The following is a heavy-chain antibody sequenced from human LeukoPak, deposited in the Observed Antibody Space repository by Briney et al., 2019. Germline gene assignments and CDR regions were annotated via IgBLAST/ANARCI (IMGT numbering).Heavy chain of an antibody. Sequence: GGSLRLSCAASGFTFSSYWMSWVRQAPGKGLEWVANIKQGGSEKYYVDSVKGRFTISRDNAKNSLYLQMNSLRAEDTAVYYCARERRYSSYDWEWYFDLWGRGTLVTVSS. D-gene: IGHD5-12*01. V-gene: IGHV3-7*01. CDR2: IKQGGSEK. CDR1: GFTFSSYW. CDR3: ARERRYSSYDWEWYFDL. J-gene: IGHJ2*01.